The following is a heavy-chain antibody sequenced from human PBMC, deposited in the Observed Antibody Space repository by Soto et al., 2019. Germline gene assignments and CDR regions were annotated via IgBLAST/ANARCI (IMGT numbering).Heavy chain of an antibody. CDR1: GSATTKYY. V-gene: IGHV1-46*01. D-gene: IGHD6-19*01. Sequence: QVDLVQSGAEVKRPGASVTISCKASGSATTKYYIHWVRQAPVRGLEWLGIINPGGGSESYAQKFQCRVTVYMDTSTGTVFMDLSSMRSEDTAVYYCARDTNGWSLYGLDVWGQGTTVTVSS. CDR3: ARDTNGWSLYGLDV. CDR2: INPGGGSE. J-gene: IGHJ6*02.